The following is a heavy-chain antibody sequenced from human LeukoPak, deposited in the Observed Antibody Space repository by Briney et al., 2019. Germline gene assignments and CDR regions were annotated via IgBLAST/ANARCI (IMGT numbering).Heavy chain of an antibody. J-gene: IGHJ4*02. CDR1: GYSFTSYW. V-gene: IGHV5-10-1*01. CDR3: ARTAAGRVSPFDY. Sequence: GESLKISCKGSGYSFTSYWISWVRQMPGKGLEWMGRIDPSDSYTNYSPPFQGHVTISADKSISTAYLQWSSLKASDTAMYYCARTAAGRVSPFDYWGQGTLVTVSS. D-gene: IGHD6-13*01. CDR2: IDPSDSYT.